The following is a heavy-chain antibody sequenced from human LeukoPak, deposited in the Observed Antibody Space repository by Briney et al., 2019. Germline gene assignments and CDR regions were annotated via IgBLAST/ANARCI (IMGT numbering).Heavy chain of an antibody. CDR2: ISGSGGST. J-gene: IGHJ1*01. V-gene: IGHV3-23*01. Sequence: PGGSLRLSCAASGFTFSSYAMSWVRQAPGKGLEWVSAISGSGGSTDYADSVKGRFTISRDNSKNTLYLQMNSLRAEDTAVYYCAKLSQYYESSGYFVDWGQGTPVTVSS. CDR1: GFTFSSYA. CDR3: AKLSQYYESSGYFVD. D-gene: IGHD3-22*01.